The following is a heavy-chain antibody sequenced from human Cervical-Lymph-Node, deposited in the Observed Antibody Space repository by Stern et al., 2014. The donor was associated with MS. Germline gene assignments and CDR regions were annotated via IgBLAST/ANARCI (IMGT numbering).Heavy chain of an antibody. D-gene: IGHD3-3*01. J-gene: IGHJ4*02. CDR1: GGAVSSGDRY. V-gene: IGHV4-31*03. CDR3: ARVTEFLRFFYPDY. Sequence: MQLVESGPGLVKPSQTLSLTCTVSGGAVSSGDRYWSWIRQHPEQGLEWIGYISYRGDTYYNPSLESRVTISIDRSKNQFSLKLRSVTDADKAVYYCARVTEFLRFFYPDYWGQGIRVTVSS. CDR2: ISYRGDT.